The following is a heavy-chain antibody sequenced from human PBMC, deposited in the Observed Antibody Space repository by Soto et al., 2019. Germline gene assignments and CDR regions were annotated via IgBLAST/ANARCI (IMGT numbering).Heavy chain of an antibody. CDR3: ARDRMDTAIPYYYYGMDV. D-gene: IGHD5-18*01. CDR2: ISSSSSYI. Sequence: GGSLRLSCAASGFTFSSYSMNWVRQAPGKGLEWVSSISSSSSYIYYADSVKGRFTISRDNAKNSLYLQMNSLRAEDTAVYYCARDRMDTAIPYYYYGMDVWGQGTTVTVSS. J-gene: IGHJ6*02. CDR1: GFTFSSYS. V-gene: IGHV3-21*01.